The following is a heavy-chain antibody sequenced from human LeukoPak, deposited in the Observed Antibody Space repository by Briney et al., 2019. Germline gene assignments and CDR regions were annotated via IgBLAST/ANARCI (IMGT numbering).Heavy chain of an antibody. CDR2: LYTSGST. D-gene: IGHD2-2*01. V-gene: IGHV4-61*02. Sequence: PSETLSLTCTVSGGSISSGSYYWSWTRQPAGKGLEGFGRLYTSGSTNYNPSPKSRVTISVDTSKNQFSLKLSSVTAADTAVYYCARDCSNLMCYYYYYYMDVWGKGTTVTVSS. CDR3: ARDCSNLMCYYYYYYMDV. CDR1: GGSISSGSYY. J-gene: IGHJ6*03.